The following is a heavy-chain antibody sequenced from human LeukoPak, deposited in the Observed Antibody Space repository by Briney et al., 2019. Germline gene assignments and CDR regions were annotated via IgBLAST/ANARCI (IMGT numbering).Heavy chain of an antibody. CDR3: AREFSGTSIAARVFDS. D-gene: IGHD6-6*01. V-gene: IGHV4-4*07. Sequence: SETLSLTCTVSGGSITSYYWTYIRQPAGKGLEWIGCIHTSGSTNYNPSLKSRVTMSVDTPKNQFSLNLSSVTAADTAMYYCAREFSGTSIAARVFDSWGQGTLVTVSS. CDR2: IHTSGST. J-gene: IGHJ4*02. CDR1: GGSITSYY.